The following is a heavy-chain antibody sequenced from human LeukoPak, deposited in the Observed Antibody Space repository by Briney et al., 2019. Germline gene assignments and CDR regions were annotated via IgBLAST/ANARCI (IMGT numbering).Heavy chain of an antibody. CDR1: GFSFSNFW. D-gene: IGHD3-16*01. J-gene: IGHJ4*02. Sequence: GGSLRLSCAASGFSFSNFWLHWVRQAPGKGLEWVSRITSDGSNINYADSVQGRFTISRDNAKNTLYLQMNSLRAEDTAVYYCARGGHSSFDYWGQGALVTVSS. CDR2: ITSDGSNI. V-gene: IGHV3-74*01. CDR3: ARGGHSSFDY.